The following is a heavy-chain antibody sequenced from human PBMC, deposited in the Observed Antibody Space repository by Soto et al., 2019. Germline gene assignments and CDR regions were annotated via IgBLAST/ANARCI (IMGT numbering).Heavy chain of an antibody. CDR3: AETAVARNFQDYYYYYGMDV. CDR2: IIPIFGTA. D-gene: IGHD2-15*01. CDR1: GGTFSSYA. Sequence: SVKVSCKASGGTFSSYAISWVRQAPGQGLEWMGGIIPIFGTANYAQKFQGRVTITADESTSTAYMELSSLRSEDTAVYYCAETAVARNFQDYYYYYGMDVWGQGTTVTVSS. V-gene: IGHV1-69*13. J-gene: IGHJ6*02.